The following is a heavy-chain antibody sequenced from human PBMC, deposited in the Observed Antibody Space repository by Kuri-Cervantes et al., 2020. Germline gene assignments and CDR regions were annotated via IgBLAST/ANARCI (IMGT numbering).Heavy chain of an antibody. D-gene: IGHD1-26*01. V-gene: IGHV1-3*01. Sequence: ASVKVSCKASGYTFTSYAMHWVRQAPGQRLEWMGWINAGNGNTKYAQKLQGRVTMTTDTSTSTAYMELRSLRYDDTAVYYCARRIVGWVEDWFDPWGQGTLVTVSS. CDR1: GYTFTSYA. J-gene: IGHJ5*02. CDR3: ARRIVGWVEDWFDP. CDR2: INAGNGNT.